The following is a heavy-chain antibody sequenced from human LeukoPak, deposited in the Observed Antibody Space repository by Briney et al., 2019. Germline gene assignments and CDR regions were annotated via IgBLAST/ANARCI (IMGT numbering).Heavy chain of an antibody. CDR2: IWYDGSNK. CDR3: ARLPEWESSYYGMDV. Sequence: GRSLRLSCAASGFTFSSYGMHWVRQAPGKGLEWVAVIWYDGSNKYYADSEKGRFTISRDNSKNTLYLQMNSLRAEDTAVYYCARLPEWESSYYGMDVWGQGTTVTVSS. CDR1: GFTFSSYG. D-gene: IGHD1-26*01. J-gene: IGHJ6*02. V-gene: IGHV3-33*01.